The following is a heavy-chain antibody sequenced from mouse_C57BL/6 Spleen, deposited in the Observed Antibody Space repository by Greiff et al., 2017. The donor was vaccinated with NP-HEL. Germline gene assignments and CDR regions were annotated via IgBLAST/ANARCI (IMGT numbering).Heavy chain of an antibody. Sequence: QVQLQQSGAELVRPGSSVKLSCKASGYTFTSYWMDWVKQRPGQGLEWIGNIYPSDSETHYNQKFKDKATLTVDKSSSTAYMQRSSLTSEDSAVYYCAKGGGNYFDYWGQGTTLTVSS. CDR2: IYPSDSET. J-gene: IGHJ2*01. V-gene: IGHV1-61*01. CDR1: GYTFTSYW. CDR3: AKGGGNYFDY.